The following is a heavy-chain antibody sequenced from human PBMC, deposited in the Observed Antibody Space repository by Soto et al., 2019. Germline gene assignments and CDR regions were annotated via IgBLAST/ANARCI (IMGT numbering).Heavy chain of an antibody. Sequence: GASVKGSCKASGYTFTSYGISWGRQAPGQRVEWVGWISAYNGNTNYAQKLQGRVTMTTDTSTSTAYMELRSLRSDDTAVYYCARGTSIVLMKYATDYYYGMDVWGQGTTVTVSS. CDR1: GYTFTSYG. J-gene: IGHJ6*02. CDR2: ISAYNGNT. CDR3: ARGTSIVLMKYATDYYYGMDV. V-gene: IGHV1-18*01. D-gene: IGHD2-8*01.